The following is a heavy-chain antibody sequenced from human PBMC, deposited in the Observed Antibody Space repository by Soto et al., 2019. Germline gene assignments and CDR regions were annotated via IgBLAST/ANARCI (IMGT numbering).Heavy chain of an antibody. D-gene: IGHD3-16*01. Sequence: SETLSLTCGVSDGSLSGYHWSWIRQPPGKGLEWIGDVNHRGITNYNPSLKSRVTISVDTSRNQFSSLKLSSVTAADTAVYYCAREEAVQCFRKAYYGMDVWGPGTSVTVSS. J-gene: IGHJ6*02. CDR1: DGSLSGYH. CDR3: AREEAVQCFRKAYYGMDV. V-gene: IGHV4-34*01. CDR2: VNHRGIT.